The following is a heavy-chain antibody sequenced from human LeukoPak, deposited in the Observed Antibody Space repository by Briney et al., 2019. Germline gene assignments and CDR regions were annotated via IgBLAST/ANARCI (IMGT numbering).Heavy chain of an antibody. CDR1: GFTFSSYE. J-gene: IGHJ4*02. D-gene: IGHD3-10*01. CDR2: ISSSGSTI. Sequence: GGSLTLSCAASGFTFSSYEMNWVRQAPAKGPDGGSYISSSGSTIYYADSVKGRFTISRDNDKNSLYPQMNSLRAEDTAVYYCARDKVRGVIINYFDYWGQGTLVTVSS. CDR3: ARDKVRGVIINYFDY. V-gene: IGHV3-48*03.